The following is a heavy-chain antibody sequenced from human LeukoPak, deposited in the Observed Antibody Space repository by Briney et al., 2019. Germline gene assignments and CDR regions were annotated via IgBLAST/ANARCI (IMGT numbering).Heavy chain of an antibody. CDR3: AEGAAAGPFDY. CDR2: ISYDGSNK. CDR1: GFTFSSYA. J-gene: IGHJ4*02. V-gene: IGHV3-30-3*01. Sequence: GGSLRLSCAASGFTFSSYAMHWVRQAPGKGLEWVAVISYDGSNKYYADSVKGRFTISRDNSKNTLYLQMNSLRAEDTAVYYCAEGAAAGPFDYWGQGTLVTVSS. D-gene: IGHD6-13*01.